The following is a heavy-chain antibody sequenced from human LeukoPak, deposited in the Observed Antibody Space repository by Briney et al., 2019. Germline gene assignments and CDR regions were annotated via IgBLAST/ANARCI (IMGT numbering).Heavy chain of an antibody. CDR1: GGSISSYY. D-gene: IGHD3-10*01. J-gene: IGHJ4*02. Sequence: SETLSLTCTVSGGSISSYYWSWIRQPPGKGLEWIGYIYYSGSTDYNPSLKSRVTISVDTSKNQFSLKLSSVTAADTAVYYCARDAHYYGVDYWGQGTLVTVSS. CDR3: ARDAHYYGVDY. CDR2: IYYSGST. V-gene: IGHV4-59*12.